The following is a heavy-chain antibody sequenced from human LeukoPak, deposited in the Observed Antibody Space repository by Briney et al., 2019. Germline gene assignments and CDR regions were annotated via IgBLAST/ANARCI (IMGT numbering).Heavy chain of an antibody. J-gene: IGHJ4*02. CDR2: INSGGSST. D-gene: IGHD2-15*01. CDR3: ARDRCSGGSCYANDY. Sequence: GGSLRLSCAASGFTFSSYWMHWVRQAPGKGLVWVSRINSGGSSTSYADSVKGRFTISRDNAKNTLYLQMNSLRAEDTAVYYCARDRCSGGSCYANDYWGQGTLVTVSS. V-gene: IGHV3-74*01. CDR1: GFTFSSYW.